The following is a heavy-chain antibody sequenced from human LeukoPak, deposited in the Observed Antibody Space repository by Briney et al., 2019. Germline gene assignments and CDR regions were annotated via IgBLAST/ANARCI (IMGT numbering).Heavy chain of an antibody. D-gene: IGHD3-22*01. CDR3: ARDITYYYDSSGHTYYYGMDV. CDR2: IYYSGST. V-gene: IGHV4-59*01. CDR1: GGSISSYY. Sequence: PSETLSLTCTVSGGSISSYYWSWIRQPPGKGLEWIGYIYYSGSTNYNPSLKSRVTMSVDTSKNQFSLKLSSVTAADTAVYYCARDITYYYDSSGHTYYYGMDVWGQGTTVTVSS. J-gene: IGHJ6*02.